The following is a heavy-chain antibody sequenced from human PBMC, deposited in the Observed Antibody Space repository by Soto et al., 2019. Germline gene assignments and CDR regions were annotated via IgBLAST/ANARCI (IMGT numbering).Heavy chain of an antibody. CDR2: IIPIFGTA. Sequence: QVQLVQSGAEVKKPGSSVKVSCKASGGTFSSYAIIWVRQAPGQGLEWMGGIIPIFGTANYAQKFQGRVTITADESTSTAYMELSSLRSEDTAVYYCARGAWFGESSDEEIPRSLLPVYGMDVWGQGTTVTVSS. D-gene: IGHD3-10*01. V-gene: IGHV1-69*12. J-gene: IGHJ6*02. CDR3: ARGAWFGESSDEEIPRSLLPVYGMDV. CDR1: GGTFSSYA.